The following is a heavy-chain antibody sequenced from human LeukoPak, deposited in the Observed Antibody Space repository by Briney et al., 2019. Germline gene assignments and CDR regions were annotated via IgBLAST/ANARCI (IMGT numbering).Heavy chain of an antibody. V-gene: IGHV3-9*01. J-gene: IGHJ4*02. CDR2: ISWNSGSI. D-gene: IGHD3-3*01. CDR3: AKESGDPTYFDY. CDR1: GFTFDDYA. Sequence: GGSLRLSCAASGFTFDDYAMHWVRHAPGKGLEWVSGISWNSGSIGYADSVMGRFTISRDNAKNSLYLQMNSLRAEDTALYYCAKESGDPTYFDYWGQGTLVTVSS.